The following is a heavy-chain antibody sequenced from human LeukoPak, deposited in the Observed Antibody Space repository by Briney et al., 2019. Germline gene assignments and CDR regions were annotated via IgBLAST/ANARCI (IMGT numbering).Heavy chain of an antibody. CDR1: GGSISSYY. CDR2: IFYTGST. CDR3: ATLTGGDDAFDI. V-gene: IGHV4-59*01. Sequence: SETLSLTCTVSGGSISSYYWSWIRQPPGKGLEWIGYIFYTGSTNYNPSLKSRVTISVLTSKNRFSLKLSSVTAADTAVYYCATLTGGDDAFDIWRQGTMVTIS. D-gene: IGHD4-23*01. J-gene: IGHJ3*02.